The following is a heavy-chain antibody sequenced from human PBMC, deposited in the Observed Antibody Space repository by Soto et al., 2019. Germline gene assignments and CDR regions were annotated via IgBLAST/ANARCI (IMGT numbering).Heavy chain of an antibody. J-gene: IGHJ6*02. V-gene: IGHV4-31*03. CDR3: ARDLVYYYGSGSLYYYYGMDV. Sequence: PSETLSLTCTVSGGSISSGGYYWSWIRQHPGRGLEWIGYIYYSGSTYYNPSLKSRVTISVDTSKNQFSLKLSSVTAADTAVYYCARDLVYYYGSGSLYYYYGMDVWGQGTTVT. CDR1: GGSISSGGYY. D-gene: IGHD3-10*01. CDR2: IYYSGST.